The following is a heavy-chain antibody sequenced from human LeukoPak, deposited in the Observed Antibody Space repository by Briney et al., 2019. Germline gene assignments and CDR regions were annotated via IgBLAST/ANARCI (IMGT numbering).Heavy chain of an antibody. J-gene: IGHJ4*02. CDR2: IKPDGSVK. V-gene: IGHV3-7*05. Sequence: GGSLRLSCAASGFTFSRYWMTWVRQTPGEGLEWVANIKPDGSVKYYVDSVKGRFTISRDNAKNSLYLQMNSLRAEDTALYYCARDRGGQWVELLLDSWGQGTLVTVSS. D-gene: IGHD3-10*01. CDR1: GFTFSRYW. CDR3: ARDRGGQWVELLLDS.